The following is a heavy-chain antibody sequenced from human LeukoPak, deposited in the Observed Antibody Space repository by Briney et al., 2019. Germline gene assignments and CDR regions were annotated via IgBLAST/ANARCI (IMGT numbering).Heavy chain of an antibody. V-gene: IGHV4-31*03. CDR2: IYYSGST. J-gene: IGHJ4*02. D-gene: IGHD5-24*01. CDR3: ARGGGDVYNVFDY. CDR1: GGCISSGGYY. Sequence: PSETLSLTCTVSGGCISSGGYYWSWIRQHPGKGLEWIGYIYYSGSTYYNPSLKSRVTISVDTSKNQFSLKLSSVSAADTAVYYCARGGGDVYNVFDYWGQGTLVTVSS.